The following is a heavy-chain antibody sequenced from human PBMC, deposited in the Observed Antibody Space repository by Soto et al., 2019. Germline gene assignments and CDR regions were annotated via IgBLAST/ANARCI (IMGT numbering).Heavy chain of an antibody. Sequence: EVQLLESGGGLVQPGGSLRLSCAAYGFTFSSYAMSWFRQAPGKGLEWVSAISGSGGSTYYADSVKGRFTISRDNSKNTLYLQMNSLRVEDTAVYYCAKDEAWYSSSSVPYGMDVWGQGTTVTVSS. CDR1: GFTFSSYA. J-gene: IGHJ6*02. V-gene: IGHV3-23*01. CDR3: AKDEAWYSSSSVPYGMDV. CDR2: ISGSGGST. D-gene: IGHD6-6*01.